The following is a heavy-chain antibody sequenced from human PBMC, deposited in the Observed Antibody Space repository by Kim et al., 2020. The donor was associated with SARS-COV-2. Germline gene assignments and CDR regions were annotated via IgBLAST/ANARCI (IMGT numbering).Heavy chain of an antibody. Sequence: GGSLRLSCASSGFTFSSYAMHWVRQAPGKGLEWVAVISYDGSNKYYADSVKGRFTISRDNSKNTLYLQMNSLRAEDTAVYYCASYEYWQQLVLRWGQGTLVTVSS. CDR3: ASYEYWQQLVLR. CDR1: GFTFSSYA. J-gene: IGHJ4*02. V-gene: IGHV3-30-3*01. CDR2: ISYDGSNK. D-gene: IGHD6-13*01.